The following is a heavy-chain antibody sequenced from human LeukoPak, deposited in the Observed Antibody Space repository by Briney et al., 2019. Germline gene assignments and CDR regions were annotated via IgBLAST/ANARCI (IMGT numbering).Heavy chain of an antibody. J-gene: IGHJ4*02. CDR1: GFTFSSYA. V-gene: IGHV3-23*01. CDR2: VNDGGDNT. CDR3: AKARGTTGWHPYFDY. Sequence: PGGSLRLSCSASGFTFSSYAMSWVRQAPGKGLEWVSSVNDGGDNTYYADYLRGRFTVSRDNSRNTLWLQMNSLRAEDTAIYYCAKARGTTGWHPYFDYWGQGALVTVSS. D-gene: IGHD6-19*01.